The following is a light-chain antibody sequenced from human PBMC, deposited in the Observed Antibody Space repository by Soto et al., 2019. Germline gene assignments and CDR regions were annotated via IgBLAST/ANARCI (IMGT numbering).Light chain of an antibody. CDR1: SSDVGGYNY. V-gene: IGLV2-8*01. Sequence: QPPSASGSPGQSVTISCTGTSSDVGGYNYVSWYQQHPGKAPKLMIYEVSKRPSGVPDRFSGSKSGNTASLTVSGLHADDEADYYCSSYAGSNRVFGTGTKVTVL. J-gene: IGLJ1*01. CDR3: SSYAGSNRV. CDR2: EVS.